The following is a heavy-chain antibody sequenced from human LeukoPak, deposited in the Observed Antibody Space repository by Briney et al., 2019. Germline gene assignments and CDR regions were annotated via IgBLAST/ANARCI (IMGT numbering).Heavy chain of an antibody. CDR1: GGSFSGYY. J-gene: IGHJ4*02. CDR3: ARGAAYYDFWSGYLDRPMDYFDY. D-gene: IGHD3-3*01. Sequence: SETLSLTCAVYGGSFSGYYWSWIRQPPGKGLEWIGEINHSGSTNYNPSLKSRATMSVDTSKNQFSLKLSSVTAADTAVYYCARGAAYYDFWSGYLDRPMDYFDYWGQGTLVTVSS. V-gene: IGHV4-34*01. CDR2: INHSGST.